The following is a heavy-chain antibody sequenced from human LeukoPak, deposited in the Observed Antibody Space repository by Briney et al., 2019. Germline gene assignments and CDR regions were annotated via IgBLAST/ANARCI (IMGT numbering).Heavy chain of an antibody. CDR2: IYSGGST. J-gene: IGHJ4*02. D-gene: IGHD6-13*01. V-gene: IGHV3-53*01. CDR1: GFTVSNNY. CDR3: ARDVVYSSSWYDEDY. Sequence: GGSLRLSCAASGFTVSNNYMSWVRQAPGGGLEWVSVIYSGGSTYYADSVKGRFTISRDNAKNSLYLQMNSLRAEDTAVYYCARDVVYSSSWYDEDYWGQGTLVTVSS.